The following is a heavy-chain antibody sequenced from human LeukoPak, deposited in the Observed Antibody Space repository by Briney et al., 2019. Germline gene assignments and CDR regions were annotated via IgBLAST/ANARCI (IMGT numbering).Heavy chain of an antibody. D-gene: IGHD5-18*01. CDR3: ARGLGSYAYSDAFDI. Sequence: GGSLRLSCAASGFTFSSCAMSWVRQAPGKGLEWVSGISASGGHTFYADSVKGRFSISRDNSKNTLYLQMNSLRAEDTAVYYCARGLGSYAYSDAFDIWGQGTMVTVSS. J-gene: IGHJ3*02. V-gene: IGHV3-23*01. CDR2: ISASGGHT. CDR1: GFTFSSCA.